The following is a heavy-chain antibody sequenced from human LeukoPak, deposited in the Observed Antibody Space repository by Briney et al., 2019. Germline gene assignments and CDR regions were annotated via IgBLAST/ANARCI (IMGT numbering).Heavy chain of an antibody. CDR3: AKDSHWILFDD. V-gene: IGHV3-23*01. CDR2: ISSSSSYI. D-gene: IGHD2-2*03. CDR1: GFTFSNFG. Sequence: PGGSLRLSCAASGFTFSNFGMSWVRQPPGKGLEWVSTISSSSSYIFYADAVKGRFIISRDNSQNTVHLQLNSLRVEDTAVYYCAKDSHWILFDDWGQGTLVTVSS. J-gene: IGHJ4*02.